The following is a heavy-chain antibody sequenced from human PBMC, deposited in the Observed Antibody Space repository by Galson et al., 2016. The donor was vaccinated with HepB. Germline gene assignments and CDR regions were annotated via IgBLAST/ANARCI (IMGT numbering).Heavy chain of an antibody. D-gene: IGHD6-19*01. V-gene: IGHV3-30*14. J-gene: IGHJ4*02. CDR3: AREGGSSSWLDY. Sequence: LRLSCAGSGFTFSGNTMHWVRQAPGKGLEWVAVISNDGSNKYYGESVRGRFTISRDNSKNMLYPQMNSLRGDDTAVYYCAREGGSSSWLDYWGQGTLVTASS. CDR1: GFTFSGNT. CDR2: ISNDGSNK.